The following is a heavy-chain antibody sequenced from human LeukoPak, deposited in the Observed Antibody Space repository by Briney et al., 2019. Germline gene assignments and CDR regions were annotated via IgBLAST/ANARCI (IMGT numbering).Heavy chain of an antibody. Sequence: PGGSLRLSCAASGFTFSSYSMNWVRQAPGKGLEWVSSISSSSSYIYYADSVKGRFTISRDNAKNSLYLQMNSLRAEDTAVYYCARDRADIVAPDYWGQGTLVTVSS. V-gene: IGHV3-21*01. CDR1: GFTFSSYS. J-gene: IGHJ4*02. D-gene: IGHD5-12*01. CDR2: ISSSSSYI. CDR3: ARDRADIVAPDY.